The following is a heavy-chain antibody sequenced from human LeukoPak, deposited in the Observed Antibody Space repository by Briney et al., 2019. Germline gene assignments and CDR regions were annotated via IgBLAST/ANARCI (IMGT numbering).Heavy chain of an antibody. V-gene: IGHV3-48*01. Sequence: GGSLRLSCAASGFTFSGYWMNWVRQAPGKGLEWVSYINGGGSPIYYADSVRGRFTISRDNAKSSLYLQMNSLRAEDTALYYCVRDNPRCCGVIPANIDDFWGQGTLVTVSS. J-gene: IGHJ4*02. CDR3: VRDNPRCCGVIPANIDDF. CDR1: GFTFSGYW. D-gene: IGHD2-21*01. CDR2: INGGGSPI.